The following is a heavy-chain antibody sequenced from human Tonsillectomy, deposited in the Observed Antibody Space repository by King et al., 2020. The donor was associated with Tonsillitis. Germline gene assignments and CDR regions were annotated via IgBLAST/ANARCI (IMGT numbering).Heavy chain of an antibody. CDR2: SSRSGSTI. V-gene: IGHV3-11*01. D-gene: IGHD1-26*01. CDR3: ARAEIEWELLGAMDV. J-gene: IGHJ6*02. Sequence: VQLVESGGGLVKPGVSLRLSCAASGFTFSDYYMSWIRQAPGKGLEWVSYSSRSGSTIYYADSVKGRFTISRDNAKNSLYLQMNSLRAEDTAVYYCARAEIEWELLGAMDVWGQGTTVTVSS. CDR1: GFTFSDYY.